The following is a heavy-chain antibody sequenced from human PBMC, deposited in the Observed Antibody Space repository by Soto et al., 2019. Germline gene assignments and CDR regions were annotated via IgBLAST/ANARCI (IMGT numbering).Heavy chain of an antibody. CDR3: AREYSSGWYPLFDWFDP. CDR2: TYYRSKWYN. J-gene: IGHJ5*02. CDR1: GDSVSSNSAA. D-gene: IGHD6-19*01. V-gene: IGHV6-1*01. Sequence: QSQTLSLTCAISGDSVSSNSAAWNWIRQSPSRGLEWLGRTYYRSKWYNDYAVSVKSRITINPDTSKNQFSLQLNSVTPEDTAVYYCAREYSSGWYPLFDWFDPWGQGTLVTVSS.